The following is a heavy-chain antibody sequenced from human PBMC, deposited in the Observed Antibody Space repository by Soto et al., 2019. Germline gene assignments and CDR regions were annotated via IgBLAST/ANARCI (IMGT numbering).Heavy chain of an antibody. CDR3: ARVTTGASQPSYYYGMDV. Sequence: QVPLVQSGAEVKKPGASVKVSCKASGYTFTSYGISWVRQAPGQGLEWMGWISAYNGNTNYAQKLQGRVTMTTDTSTSTAYMERRSLRSDDTAVYYCARVTTGASQPSYYYGMDVWGQGTTVTVSS. CDR2: ISAYNGNT. CDR1: GYTFTSYG. J-gene: IGHJ6*02. D-gene: IGHD1-1*01. V-gene: IGHV1-18*01.